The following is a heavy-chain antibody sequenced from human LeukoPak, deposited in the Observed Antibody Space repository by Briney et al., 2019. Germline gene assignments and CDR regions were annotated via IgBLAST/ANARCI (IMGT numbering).Heavy chain of an antibody. CDR3: ARARSDYYDSSGYYYTSGFDI. Sequence: GASVKVSCKASGGTFSSYAISWVRQAPGQGLEWMGRIIPIFGIANYAQKFQGRVTITADKSTSTAYMELSSLRSEDPAVYYCARARSDYYDSSGYYYTSGFDIWGQGTMVTVSS. J-gene: IGHJ3*02. CDR1: GGTFSSYA. CDR2: IIPIFGIA. D-gene: IGHD3-22*01. V-gene: IGHV1-69*04.